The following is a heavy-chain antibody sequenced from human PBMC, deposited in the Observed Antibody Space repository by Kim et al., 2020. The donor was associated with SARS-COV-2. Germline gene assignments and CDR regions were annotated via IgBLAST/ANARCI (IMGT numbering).Heavy chain of an antibody. V-gene: IGHV1-46*01. J-gene: IGHJ3*02. Sequence: ASVKVSCKASGYTFTSYYMHWVRQAPGQGLEWMGIINPSGGSTSYAQKFQGRVTMTRDTSTSTVYMELSSLRSEDTAVYYCARPSGIAAAGKADDAFDIWGQGTMVTVSS. CDR3: ARPSGIAAAGKADDAFDI. CDR2: INPSGGST. CDR1: GYTFTSYY. D-gene: IGHD6-13*01.